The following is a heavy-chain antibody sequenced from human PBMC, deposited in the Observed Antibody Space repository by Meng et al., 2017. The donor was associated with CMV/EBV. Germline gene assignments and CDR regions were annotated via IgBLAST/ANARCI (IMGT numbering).Heavy chain of an antibody. CDR3: ARVLLRFLEWLSDYGMDV. CDR1: GYTFTGYY. CDR2: INPNSGGT. J-gene: IGHJ6*02. V-gene: IGHV1-2*02. D-gene: IGHD3-3*01. Sequence: ASVKVSCKASGYTFTGYYMHWVRQAPGQGLEWMGWINPNSGGTNYAQKFQGRVTMTRDTSISTAYMELSRLRSDDTAVYYCARVLLRFLEWLSDYGMDVWGQGTTVPSP.